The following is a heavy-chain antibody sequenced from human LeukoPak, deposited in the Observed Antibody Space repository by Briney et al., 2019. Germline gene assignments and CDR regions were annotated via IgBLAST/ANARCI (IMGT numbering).Heavy chain of an antibody. J-gene: IGHJ4*02. CDR2: ISGSGGGT. CDR3: AKRGVVIRVILVGFHKEAYYFDS. CDR1: VITLSNYG. Sequence: PGGSLRLSCAVSVITLSNYGMTWVREAPGQGREWVAGISGSGGGTNYADSVKGRFTISRDNARNTLYLQMNSLRVEDTAAYFCAKRGVVIRVILVGFHKEAYYFDSWGQGALVTVSS. V-gene: IGHV3-23*01. D-gene: IGHD3-22*01.